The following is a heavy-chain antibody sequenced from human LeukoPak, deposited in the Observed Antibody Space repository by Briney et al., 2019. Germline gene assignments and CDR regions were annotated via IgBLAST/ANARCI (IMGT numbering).Heavy chain of an antibody. CDR3: ARGWHYDFWNGYYKGDYYYGMDV. Sequence: SVKVSCKASGGPFNSFAINWVRQAPGQGLEWMGRIIPVLTISDYAQRFQGRVTISADKSTSTACMELNSLRSEDTAVYYCARGWHYDFWNGYYKGDYYYGMDVWGQGTTVTVSS. CDR1: GGPFNSFA. J-gene: IGHJ6*02. D-gene: IGHD3-3*01. CDR2: IIPVLTIS. V-gene: IGHV1-69*04.